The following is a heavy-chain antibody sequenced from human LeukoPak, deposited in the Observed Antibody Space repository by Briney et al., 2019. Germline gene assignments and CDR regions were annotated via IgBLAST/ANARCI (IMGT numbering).Heavy chain of an antibody. CDR3: AKDHESDGYPCLDH. D-gene: IGHD3-22*01. V-gene: IGHV3-11*01. CDR2: ISSSGSTI. CDR1: GFTFSDYY. J-gene: IGHJ4*02. Sequence: TGGSLRLSCAASGFTFSDYYMSWIRQAPGKGLEWVSYISSSGSTIYYADSVKGRFTISRDNSRNTLSLQMDSLRAEDTAVYYCAKDHESDGYPCLDHWGLGTLVTVSS.